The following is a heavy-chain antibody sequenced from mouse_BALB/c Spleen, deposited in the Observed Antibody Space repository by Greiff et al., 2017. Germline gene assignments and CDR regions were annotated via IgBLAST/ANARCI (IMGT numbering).Heavy chain of an antibody. CDR3: AAGIYFDY. J-gene: IGHJ2*01. CDR1: GYTFTDYW. V-gene: IGHV1-69*01. CDR2: IDTSDSYT. Sequence: QVQLQQPGAELVMPGASVKMSCKASGYTFTDYWMHWVKQRPGQGLEWIGAIDTSDSYTSYNQKFKGKATLTVDESSSTAYMQLSSLTSEDSAVYYCAAGIYFDYWGQGTTLTVSA.